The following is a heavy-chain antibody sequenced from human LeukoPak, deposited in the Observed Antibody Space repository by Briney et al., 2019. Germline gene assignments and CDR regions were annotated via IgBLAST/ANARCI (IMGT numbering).Heavy chain of an antibody. CDR3: ATTRHRYFDWLLLSY. CDR1: GGSISSYY. Sequence: SETLSLTCTVSGGSISSYYWSCIRQPPGKGLEWIGYIYYSGSTNYNPSLKSRVTVSVDTSKNQFSLKLSSVTAADTAVYYCATTRHRYFDWLLLSYWGQGTLVTVSS. J-gene: IGHJ4*02. D-gene: IGHD3-9*01. V-gene: IGHV4-59*01. CDR2: IYYSGST.